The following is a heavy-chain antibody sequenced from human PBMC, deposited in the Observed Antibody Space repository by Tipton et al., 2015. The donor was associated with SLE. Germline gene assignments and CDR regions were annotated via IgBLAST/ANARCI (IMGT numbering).Heavy chain of an antibody. D-gene: IGHD6-6*01. V-gene: IGHV4-34*01. CDR3: ARDFTYSSSSGDPFDI. J-gene: IGHJ3*02. Sequence: TLSLTCAVYGGSFSGYYWSWIRQPPGKGLEWIGEINHSGSTNYNPSLKSRDTISVDTSKNQFSLKLSSVTAADTAVYYCARDFTYSSSSGDPFDIWGQGTMVTVSS. CDR1: GGSFSGYY. CDR2: INHSGST.